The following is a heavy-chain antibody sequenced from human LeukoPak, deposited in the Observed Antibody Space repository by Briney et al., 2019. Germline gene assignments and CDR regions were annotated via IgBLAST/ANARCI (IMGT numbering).Heavy chain of an antibody. J-gene: IGHJ4*02. CDR1: GFTFSSYA. CDR3: AKASSKVAGTAIGY. Sequence: QPGASLRLSCAASGFTFSSYAMSWVRQAPGKGLEWVSAISGSGGSTYYADSVKGRFTISRDNSKNTLYLQMNSLRAEGTAVYYCAKASSKVAGTAIGYWGQGTLVTVSS. D-gene: IGHD6-19*01. CDR2: ISGSGGST. V-gene: IGHV3-23*01.